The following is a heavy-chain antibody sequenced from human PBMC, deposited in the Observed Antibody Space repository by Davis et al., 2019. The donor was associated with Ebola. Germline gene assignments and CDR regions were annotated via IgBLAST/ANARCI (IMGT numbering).Heavy chain of an antibody. Sequence: SVKVSCKASGGIFNSYAFSWVRQAPGQGLEWMGRIISYLDITNYAQSLQDRVTITADKSTNTTYMELSSLRSEDTAVYYCARGPPNWNYVLDSWGQGTLVTVSS. V-gene: IGHV1-69*04. D-gene: IGHD1-7*01. CDR1: GGIFNSYA. CDR2: IISYLDIT. J-gene: IGHJ4*02. CDR3: ARGPPNWNYVLDS.